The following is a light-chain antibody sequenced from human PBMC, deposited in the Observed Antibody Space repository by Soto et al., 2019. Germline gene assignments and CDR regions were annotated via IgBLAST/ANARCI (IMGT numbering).Light chain of an antibody. CDR2: RDY. CDR1: NIGGKN. Sequence: SYELTQPLSVSVALGQTATITCGGNNIGGKNVHWYQQKPGQAPVLVIYRDYNRPSGIPERFSGSNSGHTATLTTSRVQPGDEADYYCQVWDNRGYVFGTGTKVTVL. J-gene: IGLJ1*01. V-gene: IGLV3-9*01. CDR3: QVWDNRGYV.